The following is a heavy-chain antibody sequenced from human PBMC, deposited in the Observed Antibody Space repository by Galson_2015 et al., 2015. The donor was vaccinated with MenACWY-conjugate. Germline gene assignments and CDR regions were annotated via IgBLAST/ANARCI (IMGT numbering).Heavy chain of an antibody. V-gene: IGHV1-46*01. Sequence: SVKVSCKASGYTFTSYYMHWVRQAPGQGLEWMGIINPSGGSTSYAQKFQGRVTMTRDTSTSTVYMELSSLRSEDTAVYYCARDGSLPWFGDPPDYWGQGTLVTVSS. CDR2: INPSGGST. CDR1: GYTFTSYY. J-gene: IGHJ4*02. D-gene: IGHD3-10*01. CDR3: ARDGSLPWFGDPPDY.